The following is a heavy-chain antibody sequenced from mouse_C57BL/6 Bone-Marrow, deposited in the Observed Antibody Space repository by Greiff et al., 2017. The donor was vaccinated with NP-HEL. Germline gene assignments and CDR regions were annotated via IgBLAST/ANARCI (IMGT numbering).Heavy chain of an antibody. V-gene: IGHV2-5*01. D-gene: IGHD2-2*01. CDR1: GFSLTSYG. CDR3: AKNGRLRLDCWYFDV. Sequence: QVQLQQSGPGLVQPSQSLSITCTVSGFSLTSYGVHWVRQSPGKGLEWLGVIWRGGSTDYNAAFMSRLSITTDNSKSQVFFKMNSLQAGDTAIYYCAKNGRLRLDCWYFDVWGTGTTVTVSS. J-gene: IGHJ1*03. CDR2: IWRGGST.